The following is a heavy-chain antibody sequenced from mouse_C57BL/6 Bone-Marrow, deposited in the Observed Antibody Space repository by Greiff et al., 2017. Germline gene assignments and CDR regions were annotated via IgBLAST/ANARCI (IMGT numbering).Heavy chain of an antibody. D-gene: IGHD1-1*01. V-gene: IGHV5-9-1*02. CDR2: ISSGGDYI. Sequence: VQLKESGEGLVKPGGSLKLSCAASGFTFSSYAMSWVRQTPEQRLEWVAYISSGGDYIYYADTVQGRVTISRDNARNTLYLQMSSLKSEDTAMYYCTREFITTVVVPMDYWGQGTSVTVSA. CDR3: TREFITTVVVPMDY. J-gene: IGHJ4*01. CDR1: GFTFSSYA.